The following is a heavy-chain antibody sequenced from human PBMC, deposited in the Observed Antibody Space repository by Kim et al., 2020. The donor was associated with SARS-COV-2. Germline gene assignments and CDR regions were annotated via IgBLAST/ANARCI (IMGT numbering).Heavy chain of an antibody. Sequence: SLFLSCTASGFTFSIYDIILCLLFLFFLLEWVSYISSSGSKIYYADSVKGLFTISRDNAQNSLYLQMNSLRAEDTAVYYCARDDFRDNFDYWGQGTLVTVSS. V-gene: IGHV3-48*03. CDR2: ISSSGSKI. CDR1: GFTFSIYD. CDR3: ARDDFRDNFDY. J-gene: IGHJ4*02.